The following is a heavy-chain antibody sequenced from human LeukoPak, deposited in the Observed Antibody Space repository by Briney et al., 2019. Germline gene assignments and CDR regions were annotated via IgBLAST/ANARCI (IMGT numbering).Heavy chain of an antibody. CDR2: IYYSGST. CDR1: GGSISSSSYY. J-gene: IGHJ4*02. Sequence: SETLSLTCTVSGGSISSSSYYWGWIRQPPGKGLEWIGSIYYSGSTYYNPSLKRRVTISVDTSKNQFSLKLSSVTAADTAVYYCARLQAGHFDYRGQGTLVTVSS. CDR3: ARLQAGHFDY. D-gene: IGHD3-10*01. V-gene: IGHV4-39*01.